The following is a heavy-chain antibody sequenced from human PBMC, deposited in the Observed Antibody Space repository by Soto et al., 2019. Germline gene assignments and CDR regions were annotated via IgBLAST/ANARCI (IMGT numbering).Heavy chain of an antibody. CDR1: GFTFSSYI. Sequence: WGSLRLSCAAPGFTFSSYIMHWVRQAPGKGLEWISTISSTSTNIYYADSVKGRFTISRDNPKNSLYLQMNSLRAEDMAVYYCARGIATSSLVTFDVWGQGTMVTVSP. V-gene: IGHV3-21*01. J-gene: IGHJ3*01. D-gene: IGHD6-13*01. CDR3: ARGIATSSLVTFDV. CDR2: ISSTSTNI.